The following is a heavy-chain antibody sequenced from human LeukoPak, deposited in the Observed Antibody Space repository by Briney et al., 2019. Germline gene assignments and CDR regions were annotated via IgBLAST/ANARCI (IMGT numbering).Heavy chain of an antibody. V-gene: IGHV3-30-3*01. CDR1: GFTFSSYA. CDR2: ISYDGSNK. CDR3: AREAVAASFDY. J-gene: IGHJ4*02. D-gene: IGHD6-19*01. Sequence: GGSLRLSCAASGFTFSSYAMHWVRQAPGKGLEWVAVISYDGSNKYYADSVKGRFTISRDNSKNTLYLQMNSLRAEDTAVYYCAREAVAASFDYWGQGTLVTVSS.